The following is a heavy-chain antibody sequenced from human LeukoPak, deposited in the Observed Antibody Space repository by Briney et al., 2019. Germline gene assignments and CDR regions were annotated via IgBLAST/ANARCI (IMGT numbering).Heavy chain of an antibody. D-gene: IGHD6-13*01. CDR2: INNDGSST. CDR3: ARNRAAVFDY. V-gene: IGHV3-74*01. Sequence: GGSLRLSCAASGFTFSSYWMHWVRQAPGKGLVWVSRINNDGSSTSYADSVKGRFTISRDNAKDTLYLQMSSLRAEDTAVYYCARNRAAVFDYWGQGTLVTVSS. CDR1: GFTFSSYW. J-gene: IGHJ4*02.